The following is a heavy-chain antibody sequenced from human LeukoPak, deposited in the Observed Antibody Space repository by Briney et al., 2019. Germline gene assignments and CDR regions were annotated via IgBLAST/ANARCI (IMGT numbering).Heavy chain of an antibody. CDR3: AKDRATVYGFYYYYYMDV. V-gene: IGHV3-23*01. CDR2: ISGSGDST. J-gene: IGHJ6*03. CDR1: GFTFSSYT. Sequence: GGSLRLSCAASGFTFSSYTMSWVRQAPGQGLEWVSHISGSGDSTYYADSVKGRFTISRDNSKNTMYLQMNSLRAEDTAAYYCAKDRATVYGFYYYYYMDVWGKGTTVTISS. D-gene: IGHD2-8*01.